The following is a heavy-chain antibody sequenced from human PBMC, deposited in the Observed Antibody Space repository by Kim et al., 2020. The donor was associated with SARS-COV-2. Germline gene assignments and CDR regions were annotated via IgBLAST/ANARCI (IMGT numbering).Heavy chain of an antibody. CDR1: GFTFRTYW. V-gene: IGHV3-74*01. D-gene: IGHD3-10*01. CDR3: VRGGSDWFGVDY. J-gene: IGHJ4*02. Sequence: GGSLRLSCAGSGFTFRTYWMHWVRQAPGKGLVWVSHTSPDGATTIYTDSVKGRFSISRDNAKNTFYLQMNSLRVEDTAFYHCVRGGSDWFGVDYRGQGTLVTVSS. CDR2: TSPDGATT.